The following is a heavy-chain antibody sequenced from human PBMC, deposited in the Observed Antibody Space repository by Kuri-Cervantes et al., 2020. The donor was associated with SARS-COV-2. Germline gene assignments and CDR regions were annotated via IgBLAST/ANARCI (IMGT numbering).Heavy chain of an antibody. V-gene: IGHV4-34*01. Sequence: ESLKISCAVYGGSFSGYYWSWIRQPPGKGLEWIGEINHSGSTNYNPSLKSRVTISVDTSKNQFSLKLSSVTAADTAVYYCAGVGRFLEWLLSVGGYYYYMDVWGKGTTVTVSS. J-gene: IGHJ6*03. CDR3: AGVGRFLEWLLSVGGYYYYMDV. CDR1: GGSFSGYY. D-gene: IGHD3-3*01. CDR2: INHSGST.